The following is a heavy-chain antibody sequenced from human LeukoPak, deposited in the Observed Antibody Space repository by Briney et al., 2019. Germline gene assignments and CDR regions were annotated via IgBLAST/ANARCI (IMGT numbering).Heavy chain of an antibody. CDR3: AKDGRPYGSGSHYDY. Sequence: GSLRLSCAASGFTFSSYAMSWVRQAPGKGLEWVSAISGSGGSTYYADSVKGRFTISRDNSKNTLYLQMNSLRAEDTAVYYCAKDGRPYGSGSHYDYWGQGTLVTVSS. D-gene: IGHD3-10*01. J-gene: IGHJ4*02. V-gene: IGHV3-23*01. CDR1: GFTFSSYA. CDR2: ISGSGGST.